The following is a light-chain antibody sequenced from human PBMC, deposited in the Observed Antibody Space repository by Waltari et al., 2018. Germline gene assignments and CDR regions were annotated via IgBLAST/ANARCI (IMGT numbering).Light chain of an antibody. CDR2: KAS. CDR3: QQYNSYSYT. Sequence: IQVTQSPSTLSASVGDSVTMTCRASHDILFLLAWYQLKPGKAPKLLIYKASNLESGVPSRFSGSGSGTEFTLTISGLQPDDFATYYCQQYNSYSYTFGLGTKLEIK. V-gene: IGKV1-5*03. CDR1: HDILFL. J-gene: IGKJ2*01.